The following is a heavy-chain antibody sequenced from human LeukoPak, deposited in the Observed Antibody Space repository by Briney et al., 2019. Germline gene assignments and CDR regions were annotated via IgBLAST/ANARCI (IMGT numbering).Heavy chain of an antibody. CDR2: IIPIFGTA. CDR1: GGTFTSYA. Sequence: ASVKVSCKASGGTFTSYAISWVRQAPGQGLEWMGGIIPIFGTANYAQKFQGRVTITADESTSTAYMELSSLRSEDTAVYYCARHAQGEVQVYYYYYMDVWGKGTTVTVSS. V-gene: IGHV1-69*01. D-gene: IGHD1-26*01. J-gene: IGHJ6*03. CDR3: ARHAQGEVQVYYYYYMDV.